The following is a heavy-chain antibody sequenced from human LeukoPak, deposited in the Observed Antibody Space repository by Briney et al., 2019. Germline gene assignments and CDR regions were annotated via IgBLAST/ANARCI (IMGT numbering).Heavy chain of an antibody. CDR2: IKYDGNEM. CDR1: GFTFSIYW. D-gene: IGHD3-22*01. CDR3: ARDRGGYYDSMDY. Sequence: GGSLRLSCTASGFTFSIYWMSWVRQAPGKGPEWVANIKYDGNEMYYVDSVKGRFSISRDNAKNSLYLQISTLRAEDTAVYYCARDRGGYYDSMDYWGQGTLVTVSS. V-gene: IGHV3-7*01. J-gene: IGHJ4*02.